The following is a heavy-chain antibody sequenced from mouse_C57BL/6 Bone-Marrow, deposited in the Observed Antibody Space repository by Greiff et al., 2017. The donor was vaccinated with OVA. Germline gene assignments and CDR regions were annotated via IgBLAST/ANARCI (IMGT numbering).Heavy chain of an antibody. Sequence: QVQLQQPGAELVRPGTSVKLSCKASGYTFTSYWMHWVKQRPGQGLEWIGVIVPSDSYTNYNQKFKGKATLTVDTSSSTAYMQLSSLTSEDSAVYYCARWFGYYAPSYWYFDVWGTGTTVTVSS. V-gene: IGHV1-59*01. D-gene: IGHD2-3*01. CDR3: ARWFGYYAPSYWYFDV. CDR2: IVPSDSYT. CDR1: GYTFTSYW. J-gene: IGHJ1*03.